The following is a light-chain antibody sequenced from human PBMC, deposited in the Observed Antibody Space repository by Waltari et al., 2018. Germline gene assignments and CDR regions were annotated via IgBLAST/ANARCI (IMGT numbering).Light chain of an antibody. CDR1: GLRTPY. CDR2: GKE. CDR3: SSRNGRASQVV. V-gene: IGLV3-19*01. Sequence: SSELTQDPAVSVALGQTIRITCQGDGLRTPYASWYQVKPGQAPLLVMFGKEKRPSGVPDRISGDSSETTSSLTITGAQAEDEADYYCSSRNGRASQVVFAGGTKVTVL. J-gene: IGLJ2*01.